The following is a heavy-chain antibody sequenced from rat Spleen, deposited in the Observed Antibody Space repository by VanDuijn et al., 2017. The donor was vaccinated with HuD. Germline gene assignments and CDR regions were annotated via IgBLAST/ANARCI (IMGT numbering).Heavy chain of an antibody. J-gene: IGHJ2*01. CDR2: IWAGGST. Sequence: QVQLKESGPGLMQPSETLSLTCTVSGFSLTSNGVGWVRQPLGKGSVWMGTIWAGGSTIYNSAVQSRLSISRDTSKSQVFLKMNSLQPEDTGTYYCARHSDNYYFDYWDQGVMVTVSS. CDR3: ARHSDNYYFDY. V-gene: IGHV2-72*01. D-gene: IGHD1-10*01. CDR1: GFSLTSNG.